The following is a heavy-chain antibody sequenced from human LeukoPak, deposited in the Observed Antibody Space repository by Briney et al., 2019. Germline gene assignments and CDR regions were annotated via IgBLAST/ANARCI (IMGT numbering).Heavy chain of an antibody. Sequence: GGSLRLSCAASGFTFSSYAMSWVRQAPGKGLEWVAFIRYDGSNKYYADSVKGRFTISRDNSKNTLYLQMNSLRAEDTAVYYCAKDDGNYYDSSGYSYLFDYWGQGTLVTVSS. V-gene: IGHV3-30*02. CDR1: GFTFSSYA. D-gene: IGHD3-22*01. CDR3: AKDDGNYYDSSGYSYLFDY. J-gene: IGHJ4*02. CDR2: IRYDGSNK.